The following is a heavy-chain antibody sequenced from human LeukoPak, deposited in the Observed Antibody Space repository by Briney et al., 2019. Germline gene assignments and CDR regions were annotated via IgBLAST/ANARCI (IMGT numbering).Heavy chain of an antibody. D-gene: IGHD3-3*01. J-gene: IGHJ5*02. CDR3: AKRRFLEVGWFDP. CDR1: GFTFSSYG. V-gene: IGHV3-33*06. Sequence: GGSLRLSCAASGFTFSSYGMHWVRQAPGKGLEWVAVIWYDGSNKYYADSVKGRFTISRDNSKNTLYLQMNSLRAEDTAVYYCAKRRFLEVGWFDPWGQGTLVTVSS. CDR2: IWYDGSNK.